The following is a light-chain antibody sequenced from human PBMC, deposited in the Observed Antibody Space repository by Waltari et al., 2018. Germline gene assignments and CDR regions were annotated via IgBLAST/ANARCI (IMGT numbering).Light chain of an antibody. CDR2: SDS. J-gene: IGLJ2*01. Sequence: SYELTQPLSVSVALGQTDRITCGGNNIGSKNVHWYQQKPGQAPVLVIYSDSNRPSGIPERFSGSNSGNTATLTISRAQGGDEADYYCQVWDSSTVVFGGGTKLTVL. CDR3: QVWDSSTVV. CDR1: NIGSKN. V-gene: IGLV3-9*01.